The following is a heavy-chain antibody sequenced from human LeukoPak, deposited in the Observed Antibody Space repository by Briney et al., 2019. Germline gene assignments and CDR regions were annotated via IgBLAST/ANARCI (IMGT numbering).Heavy chain of an antibody. CDR2: ISYDGSNE. D-gene: IGHD5-12*01. CDR1: GLTFSSYG. J-gene: IGHJ4*02. CDR3: AKDQSRYSGYGTFDY. V-gene: IGHV3-30*18. Sequence: PGRSLRLSCVASGLTFSSYGMHWVRQAPGKGLEWVAVISYDGSNEYYADSVKGRFTISRDNSKNTLYLQMNSLRAEDTAVYYCAKDQSRYSGYGTFDYWGQGTLVTVSS.